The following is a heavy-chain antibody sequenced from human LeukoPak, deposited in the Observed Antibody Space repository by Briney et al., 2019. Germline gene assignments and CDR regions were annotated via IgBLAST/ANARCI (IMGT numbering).Heavy chain of an antibody. V-gene: IGHV4-39*07. CDR1: GGSISSSSYY. CDR2: IYYSGST. CDR3: ARVVAAATEYFDY. D-gene: IGHD2-2*01. J-gene: IGHJ4*02. Sequence: PSETLSLTCTVSGGSISSSSYYWGWIRQPPGKGLEWIGSIYYSGSTYYNPSLKSRVTISVDTSKNQFSLKLSSVTAADTAVYYCARVVAAATEYFDYWGQGTLVTVSS.